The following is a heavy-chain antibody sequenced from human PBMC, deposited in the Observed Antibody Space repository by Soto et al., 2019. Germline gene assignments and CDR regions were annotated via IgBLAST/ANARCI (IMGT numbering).Heavy chain of an antibody. V-gene: IGHV4-59*01. CDR1: GGSISYYY. J-gene: IGHJ4*02. D-gene: IGHD3-22*01. CDR3: VRGPLDSTAYYYRDFVS. Sequence: SETLSHTCTVSGGSISYYYWSWIRQPPGKGLEWIAYIYYDGYTTYNPSLKSRVTISVDMSRNQFSLQMRSVTAADTAMYYCVRGPLDSTAYYYRDFVSWGQGPLVTVSS. CDR2: IYYDGYT.